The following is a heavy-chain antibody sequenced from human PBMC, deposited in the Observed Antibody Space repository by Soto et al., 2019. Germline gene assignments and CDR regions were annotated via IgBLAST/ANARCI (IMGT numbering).Heavy chain of an antibody. CDR2: IIPIFGTA. V-gene: IGHV1-69*13. CDR1: GGTFSSYA. D-gene: IGHD3-3*01. CDR3: ARTNRGRYDFWSLYYGMDV. Sequence: GASVKVSCKASGGTFSSYAISWVRQAPGQGLEWMGGIIPIFGTANYAQKFQGRVTITADESTSTAYMELSSLRSEDTAVYYCARTNRGRYDFWSLYYGMDVWGQGTTVTVSS. J-gene: IGHJ6*02.